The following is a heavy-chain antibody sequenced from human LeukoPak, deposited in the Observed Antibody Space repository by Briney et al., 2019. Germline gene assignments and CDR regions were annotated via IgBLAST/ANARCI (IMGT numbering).Heavy chain of an antibody. J-gene: IGHJ5*02. CDR3: ARVEGWLQLGWFDP. Sequence: PGGSLGLSCVDSGFAVSGSEMSWVRQAPGRGLAWVSFIRGANTSCADSRKGRFTISRDNAKNTLYLQMNSLRAEDTAVYYCARVEGWLQLGWFDPWGQGTLVTVSS. V-gene: IGHV3-38-3*01. CDR2: IRGANT. D-gene: IGHD5-24*01. CDR1: GFAVSGSE.